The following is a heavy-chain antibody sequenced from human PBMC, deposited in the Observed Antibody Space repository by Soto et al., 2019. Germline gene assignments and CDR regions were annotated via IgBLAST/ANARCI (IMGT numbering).Heavy chain of an antibody. Sequence: EVQLVESGGGLVQPGGSLRLSCAASGFTLSGRSMHWVRQAPGKGLEWVSGIDNAGTDSTYADSVKGRFTSSRDNAKNILYLQMNSLRGESTGLYYCARGWLGRDVRGKGTAVTVSP. CDR1: GFTLSGRS. V-gene: IGHV3-74*02. D-gene: IGHD3-10*01. J-gene: IGHJ6*04. CDR3: ARGWLGRDV. CDR2: IDNAGTDS.